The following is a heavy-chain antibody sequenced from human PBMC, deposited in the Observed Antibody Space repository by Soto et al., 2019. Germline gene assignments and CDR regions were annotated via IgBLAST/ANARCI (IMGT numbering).Heavy chain of an antibody. D-gene: IGHD6-13*01. J-gene: IGHJ4*02. Sequence: GAAVSASCKACGYTIRIYYMLWVQQAPGQGLEWMGIINPSGGSTSYAQKFQGRVTMTRDTSTSTVYMELSSLRSEDTAVYYCARDLMGSSSSEKLTDSIWGQGTLVTVSS. CDR2: INPSGGST. V-gene: IGHV1-46*01. CDR3: ARDLMGSSSSEKLTDSI. CDR1: GYTIRIYY.